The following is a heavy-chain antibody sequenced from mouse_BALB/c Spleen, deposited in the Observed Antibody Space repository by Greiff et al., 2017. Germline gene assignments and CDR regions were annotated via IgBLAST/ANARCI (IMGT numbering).Heavy chain of an antibody. J-gene: IGHJ3*01. CDR3: ARYYYDYGGFAY. CDR2: IYPGSGST. Sequence: QVQLQQPGAELVKPGTSVKLSCKASGYNFTSYWINWVKLRPGQGLEWIGDIYPGSGSTNYNEKFKSKATLTVDTSSSTAYMQLSSLASEDSALYYCARYYYDYGGFAYWGQGTLVTVSA. CDR1: GYNFTSYW. V-gene: IGHV1-55*01. D-gene: IGHD2-4*01.